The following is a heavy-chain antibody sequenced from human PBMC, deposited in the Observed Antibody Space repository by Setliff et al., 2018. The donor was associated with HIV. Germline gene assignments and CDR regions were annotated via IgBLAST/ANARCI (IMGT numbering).Heavy chain of an antibody. CDR3: AKGASLVPAALGGMDV. D-gene: IGHD2-15*01. CDR1: GFSFSNYA. Sequence: GGSLRLSCAASGFSFSNYAMTWVRQAPGKGLEWVSTIANGINTYYADSVRGRFTISRDNSKNTLYLQMNRLRADDTAIYYCAKGASLVPAALGGMDVWGQGTTVTVSS. V-gene: IGHV3-23*01. CDR2: IANGINT. J-gene: IGHJ6*02.